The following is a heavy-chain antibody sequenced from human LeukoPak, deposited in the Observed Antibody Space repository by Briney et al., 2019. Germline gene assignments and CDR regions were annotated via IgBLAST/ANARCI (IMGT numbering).Heavy chain of an antibody. Sequence: ASVKVSCKASGYTFTSYDINWVRQATGQGLEWMGWMNPNRGNTGYAQKFQGRVTMTRNTSISTAYMELSSLRSDDTAAYYCARGQSSSSWYLDYYYYMDVWGKGTTVTVSS. J-gene: IGHJ6*03. CDR2: MNPNRGNT. CDR3: ARGQSSSSWYLDYYYYMDV. CDR1: GYTFTSYD. D-gene: IGHD6-13*01. V-gene: IGHV1-8*01.